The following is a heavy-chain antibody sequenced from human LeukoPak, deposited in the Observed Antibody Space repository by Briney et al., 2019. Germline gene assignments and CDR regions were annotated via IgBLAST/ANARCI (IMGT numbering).Heavy chain of an antibody. CDR3: TRAYSDSTGSTLGY. D-gene: IGHD3-22*01. V-gene: IGHV3-49*04. J-gene: IGHJ4*02. Sequence: PGGSLRPSCTGSGFTFGDYGMSWVRQAPGKGLEWVSFIRKKGFGGTTEYAASVKGRFTISRDDSRSVAYLQMDSLKTEDTAVYYCTRAYSDSTGSTLGYWGQGTLVAVSS. CDR2: IRKKGFGGTT. CDR1: GFTFGDYG.